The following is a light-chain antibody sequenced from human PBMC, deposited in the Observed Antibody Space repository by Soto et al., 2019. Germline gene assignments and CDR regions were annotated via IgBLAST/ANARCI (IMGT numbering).Light chain of an antibody. CDR2: GAS. V-gene: IGKV3-20*01. CDR1: QSVISTY. Sequence: EIVCTQSPGTLSLSQGERATLSCRASQSVISTYLAWYQQKPGQAPRLLIYGASNRATGIPDRFSGSGSGTDFTLTISRLEPEDFAVYYCQHYGNSPRTFGQGTKVDTK. CDR3: QHYGNSPRT. J-gene: IGKJ1*01.